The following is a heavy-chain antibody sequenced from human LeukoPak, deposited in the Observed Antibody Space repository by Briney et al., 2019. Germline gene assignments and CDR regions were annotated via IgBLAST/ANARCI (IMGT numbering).Heavy chain of an antibody. CDR1: GGSISSGGHY. CDR3: ARGADYGGNSVPFDY. J-gene: IGHJ4*02. CDR2: IYYRGTT. Sequence: SQTLSLTCTVSGGSISSGGHYWGWIRQQPGKGLEWIGYIYYRGTTYYNPSLKSRVSISLDTSKNQVSLKLTSVTAADTAVYYCARGADYGGNSVPFDYWGQGTLVTVSS. V-gene: IGHV4-31*03. D-gene: IGHD4-23*01.